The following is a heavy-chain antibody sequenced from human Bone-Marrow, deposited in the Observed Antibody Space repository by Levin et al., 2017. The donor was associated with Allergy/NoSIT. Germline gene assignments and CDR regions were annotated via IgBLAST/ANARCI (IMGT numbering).Heavy chain of an antibody. CDR2: IRGSDGST. Sequence: ASVKVSCAASGFTFSSYAMSWVRQAPGKGLEWVSAIRGSDGSTYYADSEKGRFTISRDNSKNTLYLQMNSLRAEDTAVYYCAKCKPGFGITLFGVGLDLWGQGTLVTVSS. J-gene: IGHJ5*02. D-gene: IGHD3-3*01. CDR1: GFTFSSYA. CDR3: AKCKPGFGITLFGVGLDL. V-gene: IGHV3-23*01.